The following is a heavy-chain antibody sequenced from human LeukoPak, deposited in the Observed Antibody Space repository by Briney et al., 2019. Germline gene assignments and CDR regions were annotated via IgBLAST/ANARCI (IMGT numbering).Heavy chain of an antibody. V-gene: IGHV1-46*01. CDR1: GYTFTSYY. CDR3: ASDAASGSPPDY. CDR2: INPSGGST. Sequence: ASVKVSCKASGYTFTSYYMHWVRQAPGQGLEWMGIINPSGGSTSYAQKFQGRVTMTRDTSTSTVYMELSSLRSEDTAVYYCASDAASGSPPDYWGQGTLVTASS. J-gene: IGHJ4*02. D-gene: IGHD1-26*01.